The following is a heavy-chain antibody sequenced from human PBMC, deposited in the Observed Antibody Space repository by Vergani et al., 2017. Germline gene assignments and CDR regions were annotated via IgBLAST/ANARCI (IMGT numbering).Heavy chain of an antibody. V-gene: IGHV3-23*01. Sequence: EVQLLESGGGLVQPGGSLRLSCAASGFTFSSYAMSWVRQAPGKGLEWVSSISSSGGSTYYADSVKGRFTISRDNSENTLFLQMNSLRVEDTAVYYCVKASGSTGSGAFDIWGQGTMVTVSS. J-gene: IGHJ3*02. CDR3: VKASGSTGSGAFDI. CDR2: ISSSGGST. CDR1: GFTFSSYA. D-gene: IGHD1-26*01.